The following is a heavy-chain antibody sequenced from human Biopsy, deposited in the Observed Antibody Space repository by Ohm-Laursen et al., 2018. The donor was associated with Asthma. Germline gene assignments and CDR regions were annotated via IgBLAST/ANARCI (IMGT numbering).Heavy chain of an antibody. J-gene: IGHJ4*02. CDR3: ARGDSSNWSHYYFDY. Sequence: SLRLSCAASGFAVSRDYMFWVRQAPGKGLEWVSVIYSGGTSHTADSVRGRFTISRDYSKSTLYLQMHSLRAEDTAAYYCARGDSSNWSHYYFDYWGQGTLVTVSS. CDR2: IYSGGTS. V-gene: IGHV3-53*01. D-gene: IGHD3-22*01. CDR1: GFAVSRDY.